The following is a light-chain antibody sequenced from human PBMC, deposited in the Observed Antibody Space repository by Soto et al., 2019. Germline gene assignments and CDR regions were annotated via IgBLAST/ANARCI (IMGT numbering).Light chain of an antibody. CDR2: DVS. CDR3: QQYDSYWT. V-gene: IGKV1-5*01. CDR1: QNIRNW. J-gene: IGKJ1*01. Sequence: IQLTQYPSSLSASVGDRFTITFRASQNIRNWLAWYQQKPGKAPKLLIYDVSSLESGVPPRFSGSGSGTDFTLTISGLQPDDFATYYCQQYDSYWTFGQGTKVDIK.